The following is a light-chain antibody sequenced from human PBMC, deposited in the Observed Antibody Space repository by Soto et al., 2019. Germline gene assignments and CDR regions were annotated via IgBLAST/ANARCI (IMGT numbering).Light chain of an antibody. CDR1: QDISTH. Sequence: DIQMTQSPSSLSASVGDRVTITCRASQDISTHLAWYQQRPGKVPRLLIFGASTLQSGVPSRFIGSGSGTDFTLSISSRQPEDVATYYCQKYNNVPFAFGPGTTLDLK. J-gene: IGKJ3*01. CDR2: GAS. V-gene: IGKV1-27*01. CDR3: QKYNNVPFA.